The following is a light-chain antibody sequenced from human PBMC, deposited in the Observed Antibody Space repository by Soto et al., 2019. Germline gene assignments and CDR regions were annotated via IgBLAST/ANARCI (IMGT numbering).Light chain of an antibody. CDR2: KAS. V-gene: IGKV1-5*03. Sequence: DIQMTQSPSTLSASVGDRVTITCRASQSISTWLAWFQQKPGKAPNLLIYKASSLESGVPSRSSGSGSGTEFTLTISTLQPDDFATYYCQQYNSSPLTFGGGTKVEIK. CDR1: QSISTW. CDR3: QQYNSSPLT. J-gene: IGKJ4*01.